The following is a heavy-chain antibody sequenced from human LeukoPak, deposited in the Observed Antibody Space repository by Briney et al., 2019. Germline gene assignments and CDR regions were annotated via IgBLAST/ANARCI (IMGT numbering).Heavy chain of an antibody. V-gene: IGHV4-34*01. CDR3: AREAAQTRYDYVWGSYPLPYYFDY. J-gene: IGHJ4*02. CDR1: GGSFSGYY. D-gene: IGHD3-16*02. Sequence: PSETLSLTCAIYGGSFSGYYWSWIRQPPGKGLEWIGEINHSGSTNYSPSLKSRVTISVDTSKNQFSLKLSSVTAADTAVYYCAREAAQTRYDYVWGSYPLPYYFDYWGQGTLVTVSS. CDR2: INHSGST.